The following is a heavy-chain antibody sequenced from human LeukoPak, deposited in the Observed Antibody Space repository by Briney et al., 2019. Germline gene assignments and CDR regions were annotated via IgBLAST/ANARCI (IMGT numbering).Heavy chain of an antibody. CDR3: AKASWVSSTDAVR. D-gene: IGHD3-16*01. CDR1: GLSFSSFA. J-gene: IGHJ4*01. V-gene: IGHV3-23*01. Sequence: GGSLRLSCAASGLSFSSFAMSWVRQGPARELEWVSSIRGNGKTFYADSVKGRFTLSSDSSRNTVYFQLNNLRVEDTAIYYCAKASWVSSTDAVRWGQGTLVTVSS. CDR2: IRGNGKT.